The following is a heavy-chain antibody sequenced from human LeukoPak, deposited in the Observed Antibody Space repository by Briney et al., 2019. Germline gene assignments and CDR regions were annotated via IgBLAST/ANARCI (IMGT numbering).Heavy chain of an antibody. J-gene: IGHJ5*02. CDR1: GGSFSGYY. CDR3: ARRLRYFDWLTYNWFDP. Sequence: PSETLSLTCAVYGGSFSGYYWSWIRQPPGKGLEWTGEINHSGSTNYNPSLKSRVTISVDTSKNQFSLKLSSVTAADTAVYYCARRLRYFDWLTYNWFDPWGQGTLVTVSS. CDR2: INHSGST. D-gene: IGHD3-9*01. V-gene: IGHV4-34*01.